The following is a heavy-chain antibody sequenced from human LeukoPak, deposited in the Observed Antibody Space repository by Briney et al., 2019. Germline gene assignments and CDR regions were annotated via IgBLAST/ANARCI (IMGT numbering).Heavy chain of an antibody. CDR1: GYTFTSYD. V-gene: IGHV1-8*01. CDR2: MNPNSGNT. J-gene: IGHJ6*02. D-gene: IGHD6-13*01. CDR3: ARHGDSSSWYEAYYYGMDV. Sequence: ASVKVSCKASGYTFTSYDINWVRQATGQGPEWMGWMNPNSGNTGYAQKFQGRVTMTRNTSISTAYMELSSLRSEDTAVYYCARHGDSSSWYEAYYYGMDVWGQGTTVTVSS.